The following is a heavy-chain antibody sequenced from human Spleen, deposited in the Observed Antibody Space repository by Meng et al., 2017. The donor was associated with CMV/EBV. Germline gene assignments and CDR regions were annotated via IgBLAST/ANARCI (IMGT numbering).Heavy chain of an antibody. J-gene: IGHJ4*02. CDR2: IDTDGTIT. CDR1: GFTFSDYW. CDR3: VRDLVGNRDY. V-gene: IGHV3-74*01. Sequence: EVKLVESGAGLVQPGGSLSLSCTDSGFTFSDYWMHWVRQVPGEGLVWVSRIDTDGTITSYADSVKGRFTISRDNAKNTLYLQMNSLRAGDSGVYYCVRDLVGNRDYWGQGTLVTVSS. D-gene: IGHD1-14*01.